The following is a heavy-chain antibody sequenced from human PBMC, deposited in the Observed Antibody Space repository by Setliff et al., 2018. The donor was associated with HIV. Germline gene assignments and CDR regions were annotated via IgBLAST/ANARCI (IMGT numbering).Heavy chain of an antibody. V-gene: IGHV3-21*04. CDR3: ARGSGSENKDY. CDR1: GFTFSSHW. D-gene: IGHD1-26*01. CDR2: ISPDSTYI. J-gene: IGHJ4*02. Sequence: PGGSLRLSCAVSGFTFSSHWMHWVRQAPGKGLEWVSSISPDSTYIYYADSVKGRFTISRDNAKNSLYLQMNSLRAEDTALYYCARGSGSENKDYWGQGTLVTVSS.